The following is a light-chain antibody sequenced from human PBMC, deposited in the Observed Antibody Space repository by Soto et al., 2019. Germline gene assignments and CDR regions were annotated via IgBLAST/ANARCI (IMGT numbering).Light chain of an antibody. Sequence: EIVLTQSPGTLSLSPGERATLSCRASQSVSSIYLGWYQQKPDQAPRLLIYGASTRATGIPDRFSGSGSGTDFTLTISRLEPDDFAVYYCQQYGSSPLTFGGGTKVEIK. CDR1: QSVSSIY. J-gene: IGKJ4*01. CDR3: QQYGSSPLT. CDR2: GAS. V-gene: IGKV3-20*01.